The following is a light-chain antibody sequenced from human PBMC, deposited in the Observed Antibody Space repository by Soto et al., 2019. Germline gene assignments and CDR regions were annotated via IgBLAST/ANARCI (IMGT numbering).Light chain of an antibody. CDR1: QSINRY. CDR2: YAS. CDR3: QQRSNWPPWT. Sequence: EFVLTPSPGTLSLSPGDRATLSCRASQSINRYLAWYQQKPGQAPRLLIYYASNRAAGIPARFSGSGSGTDFTLTISSLEPEDFAVYYCQQRSNWPPWTFGQGTKVDIK. V-gene: IGKV3-11*01. J-gene: IGKJ1*01.